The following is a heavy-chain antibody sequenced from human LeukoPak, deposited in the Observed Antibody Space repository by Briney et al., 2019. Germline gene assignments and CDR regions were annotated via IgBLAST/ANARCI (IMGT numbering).Heavy chain of an antibody. CDR3: ARDRVAAAGGYYFDY. D-gene: IGHD6-13*01. CDR2: ISTSSRTI. CDR1: GFTFSTYS. Sequence: GGSLRLSCAASGFTFSTYSMNWVRQAPGKGLEWGSYISTSSRTIYYADSVKGRFTISRDNAKNSLYLQMNSLRDEDTAVYYCARDRVAAAGGYYFDYWGQGNLVTVSS. V-gene: IGHV3-48*02. J-gene: IGHJ4*02.